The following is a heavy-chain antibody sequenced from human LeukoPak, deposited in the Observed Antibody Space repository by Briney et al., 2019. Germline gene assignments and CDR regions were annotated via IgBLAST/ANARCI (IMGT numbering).Heavy chain of an antibody. D-gene: IGHD1-14*01. V-gene: IGHV4-59*01. CDR2: IYYSGST. CDR1: GGSISSYY. J-gene: IGHJ4*02. Sequence: SETLSLTCTVSGGSISSYYWSWIRQPPGKGLEWIGYIYYSGSTNYNPSLKSRVTISVDTSKNQFSLKLSSVTAADTAVYYCARTRYLTNTPLDYWGQGTLVTVSS. CDR3: ARTRYLTNTPLDY.